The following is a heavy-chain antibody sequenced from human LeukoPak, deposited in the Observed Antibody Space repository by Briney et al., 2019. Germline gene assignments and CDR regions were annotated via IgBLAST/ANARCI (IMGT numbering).Heavy chain of an antibody. D-gene: IGHD4-17*01. J-gene: IGHJ4*02. CDR1: GESLNSYY. V-gene: IGHV4-59*01. CDR2: IYYSGST. Sequence: PSETLSLTCAVYGESLNSYYWSWIRQPPGKGLEWIGYIYYSGSTNYNPSLKSRVTISVDTSKNQFSLKLSSVTAADTAVYYCASYGDYALEYWGQGTLVTVSS. CDR3: ASYGDYALEY.